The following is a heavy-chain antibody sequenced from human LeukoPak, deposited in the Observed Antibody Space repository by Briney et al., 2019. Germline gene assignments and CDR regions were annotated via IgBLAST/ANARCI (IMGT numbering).Heavy chain of an antibody. J-gene: IGHJ3*02. Sequence: ASVKVSCKVSGHTLTELSMHWVRQAPGKGLEWMGGFDPEDGETIYAQKFQGRVTMTEDTSTDTAYMELSSLRSEDTAVYYCATVDFGVTAGAFDIWGQGTMVTVSS. CDR2: FDPEDGET. CDR1: GHTLTELS. D-gene: IGHD3-10*01. CDR3: ATVDFGVTAGAFDI. V-gene: IGHV1-24*01.